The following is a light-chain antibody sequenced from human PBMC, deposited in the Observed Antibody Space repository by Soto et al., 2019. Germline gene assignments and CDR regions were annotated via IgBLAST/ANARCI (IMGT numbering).Light chain of an antibody. CDR3: NSYTSTFTWV. Sequence: QSALTQPASVSGSPGQSITISFTGTRSDVGGHNFVSWYQHHPGKAPKLMIYEVTTRPSGVSDRFSGSKSGNTASLTISGLQAEDEADYYCNSYTSTFTWVFGGGTKVTVL. CDR1: RSDVGGHNF. J-gene: IGLJ2*01. V-gene: IGLV2-14*01. CDR2: EVT.